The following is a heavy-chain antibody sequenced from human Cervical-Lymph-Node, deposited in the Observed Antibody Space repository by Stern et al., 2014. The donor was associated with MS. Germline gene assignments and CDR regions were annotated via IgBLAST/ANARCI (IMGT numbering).Heavy chain of an antibody. V-gene: IGHV4-34*01. D-gene: IGHD1-1*01. CDR1: GASFSDNY. Sequence: QVQLQQCGAGLLRPSETLSLTCAVHGASFSDNYWSWIHQTPGKGLEWIGEINSSRGTYCNPSVMRRANLSVDPSRNQFSLKLSSLTAADTAMYYCARERKVERSARLLVSFDVWGQGTLVTVSS. J-gene: IGHJ3*01. CDR3: ARERKVERSARLLVSFDV. CDR2: INSSRGT.